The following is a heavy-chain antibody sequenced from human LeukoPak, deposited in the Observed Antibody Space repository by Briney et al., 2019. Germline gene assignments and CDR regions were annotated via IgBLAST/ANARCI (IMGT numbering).Heavy chain of an antibody. J-gene: IGHJ6*02. CDR3: ARDPLWFGEAYYGMDV. V-gene: IGHV3-66*01. Sequence: GGSLRLSCAASGFTVSSNYMSWVRQAPGKGLEWVSVIYSGGSTYYADSVKGRFTISRDNSKNTLYLQMNSLRAEDTAVYYCARDPLWFGEAYYGMDVWGQGTTVTVSS. CDR1: GFTVSSNY. D-gene: IGHD3-10*01. CDR2: IYSGGST.